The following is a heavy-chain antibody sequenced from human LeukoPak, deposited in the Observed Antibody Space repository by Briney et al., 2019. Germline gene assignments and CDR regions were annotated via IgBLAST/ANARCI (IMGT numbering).Heavy chain of an antibody. CDR1: GYTFTSYY. V-gene: IGHV1-18*04. Sequence: GASVKVSCKASGYTFTSYYMHWVRQAPGQGLEWMGWISAYNGNTNYAQKLQGRVTMATDTSTSTAYMELGSLRSDDTAVYYCARGREDYYYMDVWGKGTTVTVSS. CDR2: ISAYNGNT. J-gene: IGHJ6*03. D-gene: IGHD2-15*01. CDR3: ARGREDYYYMDV.